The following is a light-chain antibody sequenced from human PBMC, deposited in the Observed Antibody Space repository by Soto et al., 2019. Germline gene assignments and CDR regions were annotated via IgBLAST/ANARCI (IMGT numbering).Light chain of an antibody. CDR2: GNS. CDR3: QSFESSLSGWV. V-gene: IGLV1-40*01. CDR1: SSNIGAGYE. J-gene: IGLJ3*02. Sequence: QSVLTQPPSVSGAPGQRVTISCTGSSSNIGAGYEVHWYQQLPGTAPKLLIYGNSNRPSGVPDRFSGSKSGTSASLAITGLQAGDEADYYCQSFESSLSGWVFGGGTKVTV.